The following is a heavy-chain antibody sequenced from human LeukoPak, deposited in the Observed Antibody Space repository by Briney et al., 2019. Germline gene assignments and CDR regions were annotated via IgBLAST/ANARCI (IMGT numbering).Heavy chain of an antibody. Sequence: PGGSLRLSCAGSGFTFSTYVMHWVRQAPGKGLEWVALMSHDGRITHYPDSVKGRFTISRDDSKNTLYLHLNSLRAEDTAVYHCAREGHSNGRAAAFDYWGQGTLVTVSS. CDR2: MSHDGRIT. CDR1: GFTFSTYV. J-gene: IGHJ4*02. CDR3: AREGHSNGRAAAFDY. D-gene: IGHD3-22*01. V-gene: IGHV3-30*04.